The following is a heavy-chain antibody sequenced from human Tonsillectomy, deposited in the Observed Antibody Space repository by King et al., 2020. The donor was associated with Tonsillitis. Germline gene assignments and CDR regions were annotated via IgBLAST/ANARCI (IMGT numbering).Heavy chain of an antibody. J-gene: IGHJ4*02. CDR1: GGSISTYY. CDR2: IYYSGST. V-gene: IGHV4-59*01. CDR3: ARGGIVAHFNY. Sequence: QLQESGPGLVKPSENVSLTCTVSGGSISTYYWSWIRQPPGKGLEWIGYIYYSGSTNYNPSLKSRVTISLDTSKSQFSLKLSSVTAADTAVYYCARGGIVAHFNYWGQGTLVTVSS. D-gene: IGHD6-6*01.